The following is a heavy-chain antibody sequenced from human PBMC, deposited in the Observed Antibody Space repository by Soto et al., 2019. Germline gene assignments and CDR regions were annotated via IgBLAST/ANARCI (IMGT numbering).Heavy chain of an antibody. J-gene: IGHJ4*02. CDR1: GYTFISYY. Sequence: PVKVSCKASGYTFISYYMHWVRQAPGQGLEWMGIINPSAAYTSYAQKFQGRVTMTRDTSTSTVYMELSSLRSEDTAVYYCASNSNRSPTLDYWGQGTLVTVSS. V-gene: IGHV1-46*01. CDR3: ASNSNRSPTLDY. D-gene: IGHD2-15*01. CDR2: INPSAAYT.